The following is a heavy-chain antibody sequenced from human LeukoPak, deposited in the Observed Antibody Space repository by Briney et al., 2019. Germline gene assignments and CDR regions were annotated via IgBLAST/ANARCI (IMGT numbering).Heavy chain of an antibody. CDR3: ARDPGEEFYYYYMDV. V-gene: IGHV3-21*01. J-gene: IGHJ6*03. D-gene: IGHD3-10*01. CDR2: ISSSSSYI. Sequence: GGSLRLSCAASGFTFSSYSMNWVRQAPGKGLEWVSSISSSSSYIYYADSVKGRFTISRDNAKNSLYLQMNSLRAEDTAVYYCARDPGEEFYYYYMDVWGKGTTVTVSS. CDR1: GFTFSSYS.